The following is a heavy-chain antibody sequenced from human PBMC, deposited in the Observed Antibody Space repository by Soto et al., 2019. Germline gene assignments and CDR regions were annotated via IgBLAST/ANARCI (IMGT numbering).Heavy chain of an antibody. V-gene: IGHV4-34*01. CDR3: ARGYGPIDY. CDR1: GGSFSDYY. Sequence: ATLSLTCAVYGGSFSDYYWSWIRQPPGKGLEWIGEINHSGSTNYHPSLKSRVTISVDTSKNQFFLKLTSVTAEDAALYYCARGYGPIDYWGQGTLVTVSS. D-gene: IGHD3-10*01. CDR2: INHSGST. J-gene: IGHJ4*02.